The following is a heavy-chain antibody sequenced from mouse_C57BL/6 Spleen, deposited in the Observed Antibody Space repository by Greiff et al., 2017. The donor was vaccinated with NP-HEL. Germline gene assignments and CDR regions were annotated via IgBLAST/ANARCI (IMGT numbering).Heavy chain of an antibody. CDR3: ARREYSSYYYAMDY. CDR2: IYPGDGDT. J-gene: IGHJ4*01. CDR1: GYVFSSYW. D-gene: IGHD2-12*01. Sequence: VQLQQSGAELVKPGASVKISCKASGYVFSSYWMNWVKQRPGKGLEWIGQIYPGDGDTNYNGKFKGKATLTADKSSSTAYMQLSSLTSEDSAVYFCARREYSSYYYAMDYWGQGTSVTVSS. V-gene: IGHV1-80*01.